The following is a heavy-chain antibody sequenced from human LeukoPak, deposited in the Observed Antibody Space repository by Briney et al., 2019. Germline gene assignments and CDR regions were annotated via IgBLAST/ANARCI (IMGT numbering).Heavy chain of an antibody. V-gene: IGHV3-23*01. Sequence: GGSLRLSCAASGFSFGPYAMTWVRQAPGKGLEWVSTISDTGGSTYYADSVKGPFTISRDNSKNTLYLQMNSLRAEDTAVYYCAKGITASRPNYFDSWGQGTLVTVSS. CDR2: ISDTGGST. CDR3: AKGITASRPNYFDS. D-gene: IGHD1-14*01. CDR1: GFSFGPYA. J-gene: IGHJ4*02.